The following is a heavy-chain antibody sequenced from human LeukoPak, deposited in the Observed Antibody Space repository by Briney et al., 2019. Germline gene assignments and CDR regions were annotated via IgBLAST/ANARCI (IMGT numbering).Heavy chain of an antibody. CDR3: ARDKGNTCIDN. CDR1: GFTFSNYG. J-gene: IGHJ4*02. V-gene: IGHV3-30*02. CDR2: IRSDGSNK. Sequence: GGSLRLSCAASGFTFSNYGMHWVRQAPGKGLEWVTFIRSDGSNKYYAESVKGRFTISRDNSKNMVYLQMDSLRGEDTAVYYCARDKGNTCIDNWGQGTLITVSS.